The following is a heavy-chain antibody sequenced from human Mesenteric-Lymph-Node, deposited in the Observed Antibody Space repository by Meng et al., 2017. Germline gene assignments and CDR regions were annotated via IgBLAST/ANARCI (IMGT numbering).Heavy chain of an antibody. D-gene: IGHD4-17*01. CDR1: GYTFTGYY. J-gene: IGHJ1*01. Sequence: QVQLGPSGAEVKKPGAAVKVSCKASGYTFTGYYMHWVQQAPGQGLEWMGRINPNSGGTNYAQKFQGRVTMTRDTSIGTAYMELSRLTSDDTAVYDCACGDYVAGLQHWGQGTLVTVSS. CDR3: ACGDYVAGLQH. V-gene: IGHV1-2*06. CDR2: INPNSGGT.